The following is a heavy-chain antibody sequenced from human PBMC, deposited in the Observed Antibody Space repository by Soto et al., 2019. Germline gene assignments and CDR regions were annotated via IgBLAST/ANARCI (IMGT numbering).Heavy chain of an antibody. V-gene: IGHV4-30-4*01. CDR3: ASGGMITFGGVIHYYGMDV. CDR2: IYYSGST. CDR1: GGSISSGDYY. Sequence: SETLSLTCTVSGGSISSGDYYWSWIRQPPGKGLEWIGYIYYSGSTYYNPSLKSRVTISVDTSKNQFSLKLSSVTAADTAVYYCASGGMITFGGVIHYYGMDVWGQGTTVTVSS. D-gene: IGHD3-16*02. J-gene: IGHJ6*02.